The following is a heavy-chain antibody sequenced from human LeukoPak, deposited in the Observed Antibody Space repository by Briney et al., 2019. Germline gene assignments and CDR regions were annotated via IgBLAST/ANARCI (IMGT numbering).Heavy chain of an antibody. Sequence: GRSLRLSCAASGFTFSSYGMHWVRQAPGKGLEWVAVISYDGSNKYYADSVKGRFTISRDNSKNTLYLQMNSLRAEDTAVYYCAKGGYSYGSGFDYWGQGTLVTVSS. V-gene: IGHV3-30*18. CDR1: GFTFSSYG. D-gene: IGHD5-18*01. CDR2: ISYDGSNK. CDR3: AKGGYSYGSGFDY. J-gene: IGHJ4*02.